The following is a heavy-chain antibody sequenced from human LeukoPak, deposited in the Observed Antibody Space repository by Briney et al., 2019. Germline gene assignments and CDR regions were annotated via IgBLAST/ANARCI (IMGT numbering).Heavy chain of an antibody. V-gene: IGHV4-61*02. CDR3: ARRATEDYYYYMDV. D-gene: IGHD5-12*01. CDR2: IYTRGST. J-gene: IGHJ6*03. Sequence: SETLSLTCNVSGGSISSGRYYWSWIRQPAGKGLEWIGRIYTRGSTNYNPSLKSRVTMSVDTSKNQLSLKLSSVTAADTAAYYCARRATEDYYYYMDVWGKGTTVTVSS. CDR1: GGSISSGRYY.